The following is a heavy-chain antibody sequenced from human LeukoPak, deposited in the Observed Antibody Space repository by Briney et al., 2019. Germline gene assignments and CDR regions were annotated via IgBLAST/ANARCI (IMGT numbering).Heavy chain of an antibody. CDR3: ASDFGEFFAY. CDR1: GFTFSSYE. D-gene: IGHD3-10*01. CDR2: ISSSGSTI. J-gene: IGHJ4*02. Sequence: GGSLRLSCAASGFTFSSYEMNWVRQAPGKGLEWVSYISSSGSTIYYADSVKGRFTISRDNAKNSLFLQMNSLRAEDTAVYYCASDFGEFFAYWGQGTLVTVPS. V-gene: IGHV3-48*03.